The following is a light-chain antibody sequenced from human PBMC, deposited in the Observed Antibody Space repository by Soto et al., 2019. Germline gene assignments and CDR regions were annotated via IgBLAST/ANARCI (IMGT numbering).Light chain of an antibody. CDR2: GAS. J-gene: IGKJ2*01. Sequence: EIVLTQSPGTLSLSPGERATLSCRAIQSVTNNYLAWYQQKPGQAPRLLIYGASSRATGIPDRFRGSGSGTDFTLTISRLEPEDFAVFYCQQYGGSPPYTFGQGTKVDIK. CDR1: QSVTNNY. V-gene: IGKV3-20*01. CDR3: QQYGGSPPYT.